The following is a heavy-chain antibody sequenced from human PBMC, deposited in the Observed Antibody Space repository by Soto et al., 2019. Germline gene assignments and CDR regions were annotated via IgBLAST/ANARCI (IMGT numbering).Heavy chain of an antibody. J-gene: IGHJ6*02. Sequence: GGSLRLSCAASGFTFSNAWMNWVRQAPGKGLEWVGRIKSKTDGGTTDYAAPVKGRFTISRDDSKNTLYLQMNSLKTEDTAVYYCTTGKYSNYDGMDVWGQGTTVTVSS. CDR3: TTGKYSNYDGMDV. CDR1: GFTFSNAW. V-gene: IGHV3-15*07. CDR2: IKSKTDGGTT. D-gene: IGHD4-4*01.